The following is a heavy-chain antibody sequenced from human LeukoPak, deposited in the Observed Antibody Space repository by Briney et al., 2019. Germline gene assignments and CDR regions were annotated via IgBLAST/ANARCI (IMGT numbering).Heavy chain of an antibody. D-gene: IGHD4-17*01. CDR1: GGYIGSYY. Sequence: SETLSLTCTVSGGYIGSYYWSWIRQPAGKGLEWIGRIHTSENTDYNPSLKSRLTMSVDMSTSQFSLRLTSVTAADTAVYYCAREGDYGDYSKSFYYMDVWGKGTTVTVSS. V-gene: IGHV4-4*07. CDR3: AREGDYGDYSKSFYYMDV. J-gene: IGHJ6*03. CDR2: IHTSENT.